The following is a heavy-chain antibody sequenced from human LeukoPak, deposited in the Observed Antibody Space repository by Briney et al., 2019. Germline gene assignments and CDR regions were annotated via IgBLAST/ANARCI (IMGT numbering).Heavy chain of an antibody. D-gene: IGHD5-12*01. CDR2: INPNSGGT. V-gene: IGHV1-2*02. Sequence: GASVKVSCKASGYTFTGYFIHWVRQAPGQGLEWMGWINPNSGGTNYAQKFQGRVTMTGDTSISTAYMELSSLRSDDTAVYYCARLYSGYGNYYYYMDVWGKGTTVTVSS. J-gene: IGHJ6*03. CDR1: GYTFTGYF. CDR3: ARLYSGYGNYYYYMDV.